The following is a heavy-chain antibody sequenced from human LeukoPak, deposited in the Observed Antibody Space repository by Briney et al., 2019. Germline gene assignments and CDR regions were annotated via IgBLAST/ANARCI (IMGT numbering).Heavy chain of an antibody. CDR1: GGSISSYY. J-gene: IGHJ3*02. CDR2: IYYSGST. D-gene: IGHD2-21*02. Sequence: SETLSLICTVSGGSISSYYWSWIRQPPGRGLEWIGYIYYSGSTNYNPSLKSRVTISVDTSKNQFSLKLSSVTAADTAVYYCARVGGDTDAFDIWGQGTMVTVSS. V-gene: IGHV4-59*01. CDR3: ARVGGDTDAFDI.